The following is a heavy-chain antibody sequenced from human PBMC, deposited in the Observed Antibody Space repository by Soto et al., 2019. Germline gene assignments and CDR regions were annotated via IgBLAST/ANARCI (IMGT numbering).Heavy chain of an antibody. CDR1: GFTFSSYG. Sequence: GGSLRLSCAASGFTFSSYGMHWVHQAPGKGLEWVAVIWYDGSNKYYADSVKGRFTISRDNSKNTLYLQMNSLGAEDTAVYYCARGRRDGYNREYYFDYWGQGTLVTVSS. D-gene: IGHD5-12*01. V-gene: IGHV3-33*01. CDR3: ARGRRDGYNREYYFDY. J-gene: IGHJ4*02. CDR2: IWYDGSNK.